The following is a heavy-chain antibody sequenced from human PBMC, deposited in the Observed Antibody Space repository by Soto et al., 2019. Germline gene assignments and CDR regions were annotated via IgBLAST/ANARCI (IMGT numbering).Heavy chain of an antibody. J-gene: IGHJ4*02. D-gene: IGHD2-8*02. CDR2: IYHSGTI. V-gene: IGHV4-4*02. Sequence: QVQLQESGPGLVKPSGTLSLTCAVSGDSINSSNWWSWVRQPPGKGLEWIEEIYHSGTINYNPSLKSRISISLDKSKNQFSLKLNSVTAADTAVYFCASSKRPTVLVDYWGQGALVTVSS. CDR3: ASSKRPTVLVDY. CDR1: GDSINSSNW.